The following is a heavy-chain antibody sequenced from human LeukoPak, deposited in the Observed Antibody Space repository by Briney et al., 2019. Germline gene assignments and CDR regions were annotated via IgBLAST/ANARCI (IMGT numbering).Heavy chain of an antibody. J-gene: IGHJ5*02. V-gene: IGHV4-39*01. D-gene: IGHD2-15*01. Sequence: SETLSLTCTVSGGSISSTIYYWGWIRQPPGKGLEWIGSIYYSGNTYYNPSLKSRVTISVDTSENQFSLKLSSVTAADTAVYYCARQRGYCSGGSCYGRWFDPWGQGTLVTVTS. CDR1: GGSISSTIYY. CDR3: ARQRGYCSGGSCYGRWFDP. CDR2: IYYSGNT.